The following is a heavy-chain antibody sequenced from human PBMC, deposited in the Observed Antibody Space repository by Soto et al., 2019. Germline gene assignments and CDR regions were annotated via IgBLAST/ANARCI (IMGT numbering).Heavy chain of an antibody. D-gene: IGHD2-2*02. CDR2: IYYSGST. J-gene: IGHJ6*02. CDR3: AIGSVPAAIDQYDYYGMDV. V-gene: IGHV4-30-4*01. Sequence: PSETLSLTCTVSGGSISSGDYYWSWIRQPPGKGPEWIGYIYYSGSTYYNPSLQSRVTISVDTSKNQFSLKLNSVTAADTAVYYCAIGSVPAAIDQYDYYGMDVWGQGTTVTVSS. CDR1: GGSISSGDYY.